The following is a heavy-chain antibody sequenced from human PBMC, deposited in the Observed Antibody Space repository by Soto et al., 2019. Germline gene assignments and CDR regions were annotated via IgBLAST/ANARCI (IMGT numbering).Heavy chain of an antibody. J-gene: IGHJ4*02. D-gene: IGHD2-2*01. CDR3: ARGIGYCSSINCYSSRRLRFDS. CDR2: VNHSGTT. V-gene: IGHV4-34*01. Sequence: QVQLQQWGAGLLKPSETLSLTCAVYGGSFSGYYWTWIRQSPEKGLEWIGEVNHSGTTYYNPSLKSPGTKSVHTPKNQFSLKMSSVTAADTAVYYCARGIGYCSSINCYSSRRLRFDSWGQGTLVTVSS. CDR1: GGSFSGYY.